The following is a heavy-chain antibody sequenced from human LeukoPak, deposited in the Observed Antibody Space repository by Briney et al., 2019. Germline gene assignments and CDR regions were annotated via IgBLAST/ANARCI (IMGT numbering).Heavy chain of an antibody. J-gene: IGHJ4*02. CDR2: IYYSGST. D-gene: IGHD3-22*01. CDR1: GGSISSSSYY. V-gene: IGHV4-39*01. Sequence: KPSETLSLTCTVSGGSISSSSYYWGWIRQPPGKGLEWIGSIYYSGSTYYNPSLKSRVTISVDTSKNQFSLKLSSVTAADTAVYYCARHGKTLLFYYDSSGYAYYFDYWGQGTLVTVSS. CDR3: ARHGKTLLFYYDSSGYAYYFDY.